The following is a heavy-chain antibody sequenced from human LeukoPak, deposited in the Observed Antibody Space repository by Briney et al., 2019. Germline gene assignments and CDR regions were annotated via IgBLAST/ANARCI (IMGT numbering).Heavy chain of an antibody. J-gene: IGHJ3*01. Sequence: PSQTLSLTCTVSGGSISSGDYWTWIRPPPGKGLEWIAYIYYTGSTYYNPSLKSRVTISVDTSKNQFSLKMTSLTAADTAVYYCARDNYDSSGYYEHALDLWGQGTMVTVSS. V-gene: IGHV4-30-4*01. CDR3: ARDNYDSSGYYEHALDL. CDR2: IYYTGST. D-gene: IGHD3-22*01. CDR1: GGSISSGDY.